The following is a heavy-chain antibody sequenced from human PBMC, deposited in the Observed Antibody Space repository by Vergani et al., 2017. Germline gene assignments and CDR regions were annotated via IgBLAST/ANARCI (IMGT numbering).Heavy chain of an antibody. Sequence: VQLLESGGGLVQPGGSLRLSCAASGFTFSSYAMSWVRQAPGKGLELVSAISGSGGSTYYADSVKGRFTISIENSKNTLYLQMNRLRAEDTAVYYCAKENGWEKEYLDYWGEGTLVSVSS. CDR2: ISGSGGST. D-gene: IGHD1-26*01. J-gene: IGHJ4*02. V-gene: IGHV3-23*01. CDR3: AKENGWEKEYLDY. CDR1: GFTFSSYA.